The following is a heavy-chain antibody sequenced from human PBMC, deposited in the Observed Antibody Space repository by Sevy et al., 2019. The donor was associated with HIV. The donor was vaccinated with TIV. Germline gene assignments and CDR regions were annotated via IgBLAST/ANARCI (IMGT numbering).Heavy chain of an antibody. CDR3: AGSYFDSSGYSPLYYYGMDV. D-gene: IGHD3-22*01. V-gene: IGHV1-69*13. CDR1: GGTFSNYA. J-gene: IGHJ6*02. CDR2: FIPMFDTA. Sequence: ASVKVSCKASGGTFSNYAISWVRQAPGQGVEWMGGFIPMFDTANYAQKFQGKVTLTADGSTTTAYMELSSLRSEDTAVYYCAGSYFDSSGYSPLYYYGMDVSGQGTTVTVSS.